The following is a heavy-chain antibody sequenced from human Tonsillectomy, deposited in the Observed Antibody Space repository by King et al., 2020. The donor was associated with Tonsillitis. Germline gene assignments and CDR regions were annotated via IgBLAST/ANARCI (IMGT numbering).Heavy chain of an antibody. CDR1: GYSFTSYW. J-gene: IGHJ6*02. Sequence: QLVQSGAEVKKPGESLKISCKGSGYSFTSYWIGWVRQMPGKGLEWMGIIYPGDSDTRYSPSFQGQVTISADKSISTAYLQWSSLKASDTAMYYCARRGKPVDTPYYYSSSMDVWGQGTTVTVSS. CDR2: IYPGDSDT. CDR3: ARRGKPVDTPYYYSSSMDV. D-gene: IGHD5-18*01. V-gene: IGHV5-51*01.